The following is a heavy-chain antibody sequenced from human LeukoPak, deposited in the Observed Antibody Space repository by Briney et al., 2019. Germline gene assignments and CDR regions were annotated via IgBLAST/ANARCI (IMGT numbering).Heavy chain of an antibody. CDR2: ISGSADIT. J-gene: IGHJ4*02. D-gene: IGHD3-10*01. CDR3: AKDLYYFGSGSLDY. V-gene: IGHV3-23*01. Sequence: GGSLRLSCAASGFIFSNYAMSWVRQAPGKGLEWVSGISGSADITDYADSVKGRFTISRDNSKNTLYLQTNSLRAEDTAVYYCAKDLYYFGSGSLDYWGQGTLDTVSS. CDR1: GFIFSNYA.